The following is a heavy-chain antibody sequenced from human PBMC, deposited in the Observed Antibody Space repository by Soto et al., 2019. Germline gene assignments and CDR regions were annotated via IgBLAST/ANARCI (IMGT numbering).Heavy chain of an antibody. V-gene: IGHV3-30-3*01. D-gene: IGHD3-3*01. CDR2: ISYDGSNK. Sequence: GGSLRLSCAASGFTFSSYAMHWVRQAPGKGLEWVAVISYDGSNKYYADSVKGRFTISRDNSKNTLYLQMNSLRAEDTAVYYCARDRYYDFWSGYYTPNYYGMDVWGQGTTVTVSS. CDR1: GFTFSSYA. CDR3: ARDRYYDFWSGYYTPNYYGMDV. J-gene: IGHJ6*02.